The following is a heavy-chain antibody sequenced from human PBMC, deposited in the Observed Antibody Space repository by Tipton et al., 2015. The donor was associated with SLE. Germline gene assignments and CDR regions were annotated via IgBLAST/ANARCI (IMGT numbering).Heavy chain of an antibody. CDR2: INHAAVT. J-gene: IGHJ4*02. CDR1: GGSFGGYY. V-gene: IGHV4-34*01. CDR3: ARVGRTDYDLPPYYFDY. Sequence: TLSLTCAVYGGSFGGYYWTWVRQSPGKGLEWFGEINHAAVTDYNPSLKSRVKILVDTAKEQFSLKLSSVTAADTAVYYCARVGRTDYDLPPYYFDYWGQGTLVTVSS. D-gene: IGHD3-3*01.